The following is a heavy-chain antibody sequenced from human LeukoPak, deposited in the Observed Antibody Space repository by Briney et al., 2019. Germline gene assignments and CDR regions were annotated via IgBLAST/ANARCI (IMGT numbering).Heavy chain of an antibody. CDR2: TNPDGSST. CDR1: GYTFIAYY. D-gene: IGHD2-2*01. J-gene: IGHJ4*02. Sequence: ASVKVSCKASGYTFIAYYMHWVRQGPGKRLVWVSRTNPDGSSTNYVDSVKGRFTVSRDNAKNTVYLQMNSLRAEDTAVYYCARDSSDLSCWGQGTLVTVSS. V-gene: IGHV3-74*01. CDR3: ARDSSDLSC.